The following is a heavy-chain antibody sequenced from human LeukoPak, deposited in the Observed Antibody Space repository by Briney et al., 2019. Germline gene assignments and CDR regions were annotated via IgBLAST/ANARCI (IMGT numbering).Heavy chain of an antibody. CDR3: ARGYCSSTSCYPFDY. J-gene: IGHJ4*02. Sequence: ASVKVSCKASGGTFYNSGISWVRQAPGQGLEWMGGIIPIFGTANYAQKFQGRVTITADESTSTAYMELSSLRSEDTAVYYCARGYCSSTSCYPFDYWGQGTLVTVSS. CDR2: IIPIFGTA. D-gene: IGHD2-2*01. V-gene: IGHV1-69*01. CDR1: GGTFYNSG.